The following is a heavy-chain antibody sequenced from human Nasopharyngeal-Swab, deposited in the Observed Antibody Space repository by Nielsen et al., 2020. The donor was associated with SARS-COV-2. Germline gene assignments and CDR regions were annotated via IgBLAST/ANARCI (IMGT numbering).Heavy chain of an antibody. D-gene: IGHD2-8*02. CDR3: AKDTGFDY. Sequence: RGSLRPSCAVSGFPFSTFAMSWVRQVPGKGLEWVSAISGRGGTFYADSVQGRFSISRDTSKNTLYLQMNSLRAEDTGIYYCAKDTGFDYWGQGTQVTVSS. CDR2: ISGRGGT. J-gene: IGHJ4*02. CDR1: GFPFSTFA. V-gene: IGHV3-23*01.